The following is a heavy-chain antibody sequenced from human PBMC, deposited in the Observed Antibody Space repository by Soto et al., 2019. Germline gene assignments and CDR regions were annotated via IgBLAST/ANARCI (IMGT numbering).Heavy chain of an antibody. D-gene: IGHD3-10*02. V-gene: IGHV4-4*02. J-gene: IGHJ6*02. Sequence: QVQLQESGPGLVKPSGTLSLTCAVSGGSISSSNWWSWVRQPPGKGLEWIGEIYHSGSTNYNPSLKSRVTISVDKSKHQFSLQLISVTAADTAVYYCASVRGGYYSAIDVWGQGTTVTVSS. CDR3: ASVRGGYYSAIDV. CDR1: GGSISSSNW. CDR2: IYHSGST.